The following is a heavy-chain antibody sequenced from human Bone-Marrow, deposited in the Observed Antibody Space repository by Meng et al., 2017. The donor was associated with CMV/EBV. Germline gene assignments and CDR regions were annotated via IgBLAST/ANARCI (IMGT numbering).Heavy chain of an antibody. CDR1: GFTFSNYG. CDR3: AKRADYSDTSNYYSLDY. CDR2: IRNDGSSK. Sequence: GESLKISCAASGFTFSNYGMHWVRQAPGKGLEWVAAIRNDGSSKYYTDSVKGQFTISRDNSKNTLYLQMNSLRAEDTAVYFCAKRADYSDTSNYYSLDYWGQGTLVTVSS. J-gene: IGHJ4*02. V-gene: IGHV3-30*02. D-gene: IGHD3-22*01.